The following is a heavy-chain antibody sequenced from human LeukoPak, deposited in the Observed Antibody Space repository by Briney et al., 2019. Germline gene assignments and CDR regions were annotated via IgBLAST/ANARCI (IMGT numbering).Heavy chain of an antibody. Sequence: GGSLRLSCAASGFTFNDFAMSWVRQPPGKGLEWVSGISWSGDSTTYADSVKDRFTISRDNANNSLYLQISDLRAGDTAFYYSVRGDLNWNYDLAYWGQGTLVTVSS. J-gene: IGHJ4*02. CDR3: VRGDLNWNYDLAY. CDR2: ISWSGDST. V-gene: IGHV3-20*04. CDR1: GFTFNDFA. D-gene: IGHD1-7*01.